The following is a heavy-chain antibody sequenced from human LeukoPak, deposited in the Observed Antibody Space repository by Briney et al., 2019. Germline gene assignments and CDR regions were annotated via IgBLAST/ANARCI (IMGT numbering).Heavy chain of an antibody. CDR3: AKDEESGYGDYVGAFDI. D-gene: IGHD4-17*01. Sequence: GRSLRLSCAASGFTFDDYAMHWVRQAPGKGLEWVSGISWNSGSIGYADSVKGRFTISRDNAKNSLYLQMNGLRAEDTALYYCAKDEESGYGDYVGAFDIWGQGTMVTVSS. V-gene: IGHV3-9*01. CDR2: ISWNSGSI. J-gene: IGHJ3*02. CDR1: GFTFDDYA.